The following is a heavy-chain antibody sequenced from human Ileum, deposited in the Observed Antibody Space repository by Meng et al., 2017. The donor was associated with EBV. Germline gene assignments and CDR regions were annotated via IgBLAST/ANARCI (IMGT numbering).Heavy chain of an antibody. D-gene: IGHD1-26*01. CDR2: ISAYNGNT. CDR1: GYTFTNYG. J-gene: IGHJ4*02. Sequence: QDQWVQSGGEVKKPGASVKVSCKASGYTFTNYGITWVRQAPGQGLEWMGWISAYNGNTNYAQTLQGRVTMTTDTSTSTAYMELGSLRSDDTAVYYCARVEVGITSGDYWGQGTLVTVSS. V-gene: IGHV1-18*01. CDR3: ARVEVGITSGDY.